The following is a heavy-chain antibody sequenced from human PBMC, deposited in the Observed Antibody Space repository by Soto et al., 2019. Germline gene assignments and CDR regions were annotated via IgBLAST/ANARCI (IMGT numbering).Heavy chain of an antibody. CDR2: TYYKSGWNN. Sequence: HSETLSLTCAISEDSVSSNGDAWNWIRQSPSRGLEWLGRTYYKSGWNNDYALSVKSRMTINPDTSKNQVSLHLDSVTPEDTAVYYCAGVTWFRGLDVWGQGTPVTVSS. D-gene: IGHD3-10*01. J-gene: IGHJ6*02. CDR1: EDSVSSNGDA. V-gene: IGHV6-1*01. CDR3: AGVTWFRGLDV.